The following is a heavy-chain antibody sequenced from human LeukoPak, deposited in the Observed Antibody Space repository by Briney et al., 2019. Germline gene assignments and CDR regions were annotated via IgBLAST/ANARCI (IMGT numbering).Heavy chain of an antibody. V-gene: IGHV1-18*04. D-gene: IGHD3-3*01. CDR1: GYTFTSYG. Sequence: GASVKVSCKASGYTFTSYGISWVRQAPGQGLEWMGWISAYNGNTNYAQKLQGRVTMTTDTSTSTAYMELRSLRSDDTAVYYCARRPIASITIFGVGFVDWSDPWGQGTLVTVSS. CDR3: ARRPIASITIFGVGFVDWSDP. CDR2: ISAYNGNT. J-gene: IGHJ5*02.